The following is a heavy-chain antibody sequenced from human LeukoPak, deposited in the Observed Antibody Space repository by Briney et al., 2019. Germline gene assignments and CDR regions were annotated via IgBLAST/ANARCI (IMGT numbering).Heavy chain of an antibody. CDR3: ARGEYYYDSSGYFDY. D-gene: IGHD3-22*01. Sequence: ASVTVSCKASGYTFTSYGISWVRQAPGQGLEWMGWISAYNGNTNYAQKLQGRVTMTTDTSTSTAYMELRSLRSDDTAVYYCARGEYYYDSSGYFDYWGQGTLVTVS. CDR2: ISAYNGNT. V-gene: IGHV1-18*01. CDR1: GYTFTSYG. J-gene: IGHJ4*02.